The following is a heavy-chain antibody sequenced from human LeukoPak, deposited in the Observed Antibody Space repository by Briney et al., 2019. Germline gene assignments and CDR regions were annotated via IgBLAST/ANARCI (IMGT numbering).Heavy chain of an antibody. V-gene: IGHV3-48*01. CDR2: ISSSTTTI. CDR1: GFSFSSYS. D-gene: IGHD3-10*02. J-gene: IGHJ6*04. Sequence: GGSLRLSCAASGFSFSSYSMNWVRQAPGKGLEWVSYISSSTTTIYYADSVKGRFTISRDNAKNSLYLQMNSLRAEDTAVFYCAELGITMIGGVWGKGTTVTISS. CDR3: AELGITMIGGV.